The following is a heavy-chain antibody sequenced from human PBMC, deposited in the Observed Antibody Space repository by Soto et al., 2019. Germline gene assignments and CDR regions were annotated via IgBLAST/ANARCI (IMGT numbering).Heavy chain of an antibody. D-gene: IGHD6-13*01. CDR3: ARDRGGSSWSYYYYMDV. Sequence: GGSLRLSCAASGFTVSSNYMSWVRQAPGKGLEWVSVIYSGGSTYYADSVKGRFTISRHNSKNTLYLQMNSLRAEDTAVYYCARDRGGSSWSYYYYMDVWGKGTTVTVSS. CDR2: IYSGGST. CDR1: GFTVSSNY. V-gene: IGHV3-53*04. J-gene: IGHJ6*03.